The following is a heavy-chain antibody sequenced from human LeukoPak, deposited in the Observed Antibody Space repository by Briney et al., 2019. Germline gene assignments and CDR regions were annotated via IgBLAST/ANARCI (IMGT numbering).Heavy chain of an antibody. CDR1: GFTFSSYG. Sequence: GGSLRLSCAASGFTFSSYGMHWVRQAPGKGLEWVAVISYDGSNKYYADSVKGRFTISRDNSKNTLYLQMNSLRAEDTAVYYCARLVEGDYMDVWGKGTTVTVSS. CDR2: ISYDGSNK. CDR3: ARLVEGDYMDV. V-gene: IGHV3-30*03. J-gene: IGHJ6*03.